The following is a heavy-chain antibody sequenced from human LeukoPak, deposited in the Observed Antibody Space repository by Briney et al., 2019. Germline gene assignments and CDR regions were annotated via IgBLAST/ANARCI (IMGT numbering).Heavy chain of an antibody. CDR1: GFTFSSYG. V-gene: IGHV3-33*08. Sequence: GGSLRLSCAASGFTFSSYGMHWVRQAPGKGLEWVAVIWYDGSNKYYADSVKGRFTISRDNSKNTLYLQMNSLRAEDTAVYYCARESSGSGSYSYGMDVWGQGTTVTVSS. CDR2: IWYDGSNK. CDR3: ARESSGSGSYSYGMDV. D-gene: IGHD3-10*01. J-gene: IGHJ6*02.